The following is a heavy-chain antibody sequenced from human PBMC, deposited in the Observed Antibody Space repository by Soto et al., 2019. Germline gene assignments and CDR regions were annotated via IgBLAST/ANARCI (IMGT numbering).Heavy chain of an antibody. J-gene: IGHJ4*02. V-gene: IGHV2-5*01. CDR1: GFSLRTTGVG. CDR3: AHTWGLPFDY. CDR2: IYWNDDK. D-gene: IGHD3-16*01. Sequence: QITLKESGPTLVKPTQTLTLTCSYSGFSLRTTGVGVGWIRQPPGKALEWLGIIYWNDDKRYSPSLESRFTLSSDICKCQVVLTMTNMEPVDTATYYCAHTWGLPFDYWGQGTLVIVSS.